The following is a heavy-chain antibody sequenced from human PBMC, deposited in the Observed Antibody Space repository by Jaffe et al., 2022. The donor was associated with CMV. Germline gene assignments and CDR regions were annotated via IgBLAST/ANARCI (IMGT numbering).Heavy chain of an antibody. CDR3: ATTYYYDSSSWSPYWFDP. V-gene: IGHV1-2*02. J-gene: IGHJ5*02. CDR2: INPRSGDT. CDR1: GYTFTANY. Sequence: QVRLEQSGAEVKNPGASLKVSCKASGYTFTANYIHWVRQAPGQGLQWMGWINPRSGDTSYLEKLQGRVTMTRDTSISTAYMELRGLRSDDTAVYYCATTYYYDSSSWSPYWFDPWGQGTLVTVSS. D-gene: IGHD3-22*01.